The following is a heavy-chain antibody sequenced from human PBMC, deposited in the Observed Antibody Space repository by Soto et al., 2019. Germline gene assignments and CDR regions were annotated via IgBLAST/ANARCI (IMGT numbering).Heavy chain of an antibody. Sequence: QVQLQQWGAGLLKPSETLSLTCAVYGGSFSGYYWSWIRQPPGKGLEWIGEINHSGSTNYNPSLKNRVTISVDTSKNQFSLKLSSVTAADTAVYYCARAPIRISITIFGVVIIGDAFDIWGQGTMVTVSS. J-gene: IGHJ3*02. D-gene: IGHD3-3*01. V-gene: IGHV4-34*01. CDR1: GGSFSGYY. CDR3: ARAPIRISITIFGVVIIGDAFDI. CDR2: INHSGST.